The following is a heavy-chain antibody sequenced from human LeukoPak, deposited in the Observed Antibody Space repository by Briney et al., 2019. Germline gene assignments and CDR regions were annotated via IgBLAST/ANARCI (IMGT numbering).Heavy chain of an antibody. Sequence: PGGSLRLSCAASGFTFSGYEMNWVRQAPGKGLEWVSYIIGSGSTIYYADSVKGRFTISRDNARNSLYLQMSSLRAEDTAVYYCAREADDNLDYRGQGTLVTVSS. D-gene: IGHD3-22*01. J-gene: IGHJ4*02. V-gene: IGHV3-48*03. CDR3: AREADDNLDY. CDR2: IIGSGSTI. CDR1: GFTFSGYE.